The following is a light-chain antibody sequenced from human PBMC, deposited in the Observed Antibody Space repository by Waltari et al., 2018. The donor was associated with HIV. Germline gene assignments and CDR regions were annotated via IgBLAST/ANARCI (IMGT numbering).Light chain of an antibody. Sequence: EIVMTQSPATLSVSPGERATLSCRASQSVSSNLAWYQQKPGQAPRLLIYDASTRATGIPAWFSGSGSGTYFTLTISSLQSEDFAVYYCQQYNNWPPGTFGQGAKLEIK. CDR1: QSVSSN. J-gene: IGKJ2*01. CDR2: DAS. V-gene: IGKV3-15*01. CDR3: QQYNNWPPGT.